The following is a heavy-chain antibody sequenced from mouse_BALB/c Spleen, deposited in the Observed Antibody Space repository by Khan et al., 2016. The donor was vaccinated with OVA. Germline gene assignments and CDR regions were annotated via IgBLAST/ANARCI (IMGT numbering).Heavy chain of an antibody. Sequence: EVELVESGGGLVKPGGSLKLSCAASGFTFSSYAVSWVRQTPEKRLEWVATINSDGGYTYYPDNVKGRFTISRDNAMNTAYLQMSSLTSEDTAMYYCARHNFGPFAYWGQGTLVTVSA. J-gene: IGHJ3*01. CDR3: ARHNFGPFAY. CDR1: GFTFSSYA. V-gene: IGHV5-9-3*01. CDR2: INSDGGYT. D-gene: IGHD3-1*01.